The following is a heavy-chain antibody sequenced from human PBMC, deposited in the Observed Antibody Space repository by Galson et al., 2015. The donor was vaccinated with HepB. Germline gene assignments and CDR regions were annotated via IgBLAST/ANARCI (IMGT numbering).Heavy chain of an antibody. CDR1: GDSVSSHSAA. CDR2: TYYRSKWYN. CDR3: ARDRGGYCSGGSCYYNWFDP. V-gene: IGHV6-1*01. Sequence: CAISGDSVSSHSAAWNWIRQSPSRGLEWLGRTYYRSKWYNDYAVSVKSRITINPDTSKNQFSLQLNSVTPEDTAVYYCARDRGGYCSGGSCYYNWFDPWGQGTLVTVSS. J-gene: IGHJ5*02. D-gene: IGHD2-15*01.